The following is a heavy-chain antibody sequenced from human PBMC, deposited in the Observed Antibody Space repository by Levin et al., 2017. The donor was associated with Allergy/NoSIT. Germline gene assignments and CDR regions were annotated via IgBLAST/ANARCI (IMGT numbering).Heavy chain of an antibody. J-gene: IGHJ4*02. CDR3: ARDLLRVAAAGTLFYGY. Sequence: ASVKVSCKASGYTFTGYYMHWVRQAPGQGLEWMGRINPNSGGTNYAQKFQGRVTMTRDTSISTAYMELSRLRSDDTAVYYCARDLLRVAAAGTLFYGYWGQGTLVTVSS. CDR1: GYTFTGYY. CDR2: INPNSGGT. V-gene: IGHV1-2*06. D-gene: IGHD6-13*01.